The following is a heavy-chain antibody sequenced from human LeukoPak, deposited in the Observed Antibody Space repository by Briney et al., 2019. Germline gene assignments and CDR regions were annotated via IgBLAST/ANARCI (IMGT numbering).Heavy chain of an antibody. D-gene: IGHD2-15*01. Sequence: KSSETLSLTCTVSGYSISNGYYWGWIRQPPGKGLEWIGSIYHSGSTYYNPSLKSRVTISVDTSKNQFSLKLSSVTAADTAVYYCARDPERYCSGGSCPDQTWGQGTLVTVSS. CDR1: GYSISNGYY. CDR3: ARDPERYCSGGSCPDQT. J-gene: IGHJ5*02. V-gene: IGHV4-38-2*02. CDR2: IYHSGST.